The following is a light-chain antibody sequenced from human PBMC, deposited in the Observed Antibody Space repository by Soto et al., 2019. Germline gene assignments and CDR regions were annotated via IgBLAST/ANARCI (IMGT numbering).Light chain of an antibody. CDR2: LKSDGSH. Sequence: QAVVTQSPSASASLGASVKLTCTLSSGHSNYAIAWLQQQPEKGPRSLMKLKSDGSHTKGDGIPDRFSGSSSGADRYLTISSLQSADEAVYYCQAWGTGTVVFGGGTKVTVL. CDR1: SGHSNYA. J-gene: IGLJ2*01. CDR3: QAWGTGTVV. V-gene: IGLV4-69*01.